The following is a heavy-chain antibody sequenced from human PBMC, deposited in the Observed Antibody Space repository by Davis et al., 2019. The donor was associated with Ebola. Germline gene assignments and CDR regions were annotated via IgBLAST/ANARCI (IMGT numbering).Heavy chain of an antibody. CDR1: GGSISSHY. CDR2: IYYSGST. Sequence: SETLSLTCTVSGGSISSHYWSWIRQPPGKGLEWIGYIYYSGSTNYNPSLKSRVTISVDTSKNQFSLKLSSVTAADTAVYYCARGRRPPNWHFDLWGRGTLVTVSS. V-gene: IGHV4-59*11. J-gene: IGHJ2*01. CDR3: ARGRRPPNWHFDL.